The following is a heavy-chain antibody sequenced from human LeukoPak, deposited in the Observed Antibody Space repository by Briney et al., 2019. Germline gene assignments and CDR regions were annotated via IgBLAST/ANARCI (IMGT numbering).Heavy chain of an antibody. J-gene: IGHJ4*02. CDR1: GGSISSYY. CDR2: IFYSGST. Sequence: NPSETLSLTCTVSGGSISSYYWSWIRQPPGKGLEWIGYIFYSGSTNYNPSLKSRVTISVDTSKSQFSLRLSSVTAADTAVYYCARGTLAVLNYWGQGTLVTVSS. D-gene: IGHD2-8*02. V-gene: IGHV4-59*08. CDR3: ARGTLAVLNY.